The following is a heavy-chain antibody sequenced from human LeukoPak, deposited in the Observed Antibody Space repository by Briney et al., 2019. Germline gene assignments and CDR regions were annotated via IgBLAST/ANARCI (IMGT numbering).Heavy chain of an antibody. CDR3: AREVGYCSSTSCPDAFDI. D-gene: IGHD2-2*01. V-gene: IGHV3-48*01. Sequence: GGSLRLSCAASGFTFSAHAMNWVRQAPGKGLEWLSYISSSTSTIYYADSVKGRFTISRDNSKNTLYLQMNSLRAEDTAVYYCAREVGYCSSTSCPDAFDIWGQGTMVTVSS. CDR2: ISSSTSTI. J-gene: IGHJ3*02. CDR1: GFTFSAHA.